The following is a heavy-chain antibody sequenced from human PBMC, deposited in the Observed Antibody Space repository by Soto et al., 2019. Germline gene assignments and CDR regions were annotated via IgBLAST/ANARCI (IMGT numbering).Heavy chain of an antibody. V-gene: IGHV1-2*04. CDR3: ARDPEYSGSGSYSYGMDV. CDR1: GYTFTGYY. CDR2: INPNSGGT. D-gene: IGHD3-10*01. Sequence: QVQLVQSGAEVKKPGASVKVSCKASGYTFTGYYMHWVRQAPGQGREWMGWINPNSGGTNYAQKFQGWGTMTRDTSISTAYMELSRLRSDDTAVYYCARDPEYSGSGSYSYGMDVWGQGTTVTVSS. J-gene: IGHJ6*02.